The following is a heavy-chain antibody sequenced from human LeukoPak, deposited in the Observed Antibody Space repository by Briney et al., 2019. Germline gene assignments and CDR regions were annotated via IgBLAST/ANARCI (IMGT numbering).Heavy chain of an antibody. V-gene: IGHV1-8*02. CDR1: GYTFTSYG. D-gene: IGHD6-13*01. J-gene: IGHJ4*02. CDR3: ARGLYSSSWYDY. CDR2: MNPNSGNT. Sequence: ASVKVSCKASGYTFTSYGINWVRQATGQGLEWMGWMNPNSGNTGYAQKFQGRVTMTRNTSISTAYMELSSLRSEDTAVYYCARGLYSSSWYDYWGQGTLVTVSS.